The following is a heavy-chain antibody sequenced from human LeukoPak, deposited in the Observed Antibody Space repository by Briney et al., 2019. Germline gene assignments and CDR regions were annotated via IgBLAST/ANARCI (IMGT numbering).Heavy chain of an antibody. D-gene: IGHD3/OR15-3a*01. J-gene: IGHJ6*02. Sequence: RASAKVSRKASGYTFTSYDINWVRQATGQGLEWMGWMKPNSGNAGSAQKLQGRGTMTRTTAISKANMELSRLRSEDTAVYYCARGSGDMIFGVVSYGMDVWGQG. CDR1: GYTFTSYD. V-gene: IGHV1-8*01. CDR3: ARGSGDMIFGVVSYGMDV. CDR2: MKPNSGNA.